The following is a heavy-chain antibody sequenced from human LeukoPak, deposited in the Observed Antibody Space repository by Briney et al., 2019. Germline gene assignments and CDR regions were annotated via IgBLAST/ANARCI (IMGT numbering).Heavy chain of an antibody. D-gene: IGHD3-10*01. Sequence: GGSLRLSCAASGFTFSSYWMHWVRQAPGKGLVWVSRINSDGSSTSYADSVKGRFTISRDNAKNTLYLQMNSLRAEDAAVYYCARDHRGSGSRYYYYYMDVWGKGTTVTISS. CDR3: ARDHRGSGSRYYYYYMDV. CDR1: GFTFSSYW. J-gene: IGHJ6*03. CDR2: INSDGSST. V-gene: IGHV3-74*01.